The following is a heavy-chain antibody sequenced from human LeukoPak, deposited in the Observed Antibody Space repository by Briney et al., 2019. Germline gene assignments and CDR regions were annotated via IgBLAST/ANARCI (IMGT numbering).Heavy chain of an antibody. CDR1: GYTFTSYY. Sequence: ASVKVSCKASGYTFTSYYMHWVRQAPGQGLEWMGIINPSGGSTSYAQKFQGRVTMTRDMSTSTVYMELSSLRSEDTAVYYCARLPAGTLHYYYYYGMDVWGQGTTVTVSS. J-gene: IGHJ6*02. D-gene: IGHD6-13*01. CDR3: ARLPAGTLHYYYYYGMDV. CDR2: INPSGGST. V-gene: IGHV1-46*01.